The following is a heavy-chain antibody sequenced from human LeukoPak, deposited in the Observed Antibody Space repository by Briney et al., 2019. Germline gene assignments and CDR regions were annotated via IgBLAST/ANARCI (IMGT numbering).Heavy chain of an antibody. D-gene: IGHD6-19*01. CDR3: ASGSSGFDY. CDR2: ISYDGSNE. J-gene: IGHJ4*02. CDR1: GFTFSSYA. Sequence: GGSLRLSCAASGFTFSSYAMHWARQAPGKGLEWVAVISYDGSNEYYADSVKGRFTISRDNSKNTLYLQMNSLRAEDTAVFYCASGSSGFDYWGQGTLVTVSS. V-gene: IGHV3-30-3*01.